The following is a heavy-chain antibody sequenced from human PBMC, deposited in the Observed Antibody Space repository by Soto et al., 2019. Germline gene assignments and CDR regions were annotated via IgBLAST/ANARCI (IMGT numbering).Heavy chain of an antibody. Sequence: SVTLSLTCALYGGSFSGYYRSWIHQPPRQGLEWIGEINHSGSTNYNPSLKSRVTISVDTSKNQFSLKLSSVTAADTAVYYCARGRLGYCSGGSCYSRDFAFDIWGQGTMVT. CDR1: GGSFSGYY. V-gene: IGHV4-34*01. CDR2: INHSGST. J-gene: IGHJ3*02. CDR3: ARGRLGYCSGGSCYSRDFAFDI. D-gene: IGHD2-15*01.